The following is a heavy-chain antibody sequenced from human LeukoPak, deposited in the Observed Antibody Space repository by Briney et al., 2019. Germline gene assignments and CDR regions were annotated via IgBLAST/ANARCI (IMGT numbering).Heavy chain of an antibody. J-gene: IGHJ4*02. CDR2: ISGSGDST. CDR1: GFSFSRYA. Sequence: GGSLRLSCAASGFSFSRYAMSWVRQAPGKGLEWVSAISGSGDSTYYADSVEGRFTISRDNSKNTLYLQMNSLRAEDTAVYYCAKDPDGDTGEFDYWGQGTLVTVSS. D-gene: IGHD7-27*01. V-gene: IGHV3-23*01. CDR3: AKDPDGDTGEFDY.